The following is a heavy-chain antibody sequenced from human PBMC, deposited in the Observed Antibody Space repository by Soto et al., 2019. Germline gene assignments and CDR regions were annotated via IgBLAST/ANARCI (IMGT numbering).Heavy chain of an antibody. CDR1: GFTFSSYE. V-gene: IGHV3-48*03. D-gene: IGHD3-9*01. J-gene: IGHJ5*02. Sequence: PGGSLRLSCAASGFTFSSYEMNWVRQAPGKGLEWVSYISSSGSTIYYADSVKGRFTISRDNAKNSLYLQMNSLRAEDTAVYYCARVRFRRGLTGFNWFDPWGQGTLVTVSS. CDR2: ISSSGSTI. CDR3: ARVRFRRGLTGFNWFDP.